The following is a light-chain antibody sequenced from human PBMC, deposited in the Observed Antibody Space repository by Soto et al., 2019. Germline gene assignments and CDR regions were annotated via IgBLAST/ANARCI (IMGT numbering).Light chain of an antibody. Sequence: QLTQTTSTLSAFVGDRVTIICRASQTIRNYLAWYQQKPGKAPDLLIYDAPSLENEVPSRFSGSGFGTEFTLTISSLQPDDSATYYCQRYGLQGTFGQGTKV. CDR1: QTIRNY. CDR2: DAP. J-gene: IGKJ1*01. V-gene: IGKV1-5*02. CDR3: QRYGLQGT.